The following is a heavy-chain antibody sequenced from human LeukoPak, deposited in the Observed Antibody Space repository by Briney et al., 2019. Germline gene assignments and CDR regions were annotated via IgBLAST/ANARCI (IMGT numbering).Heavy chain of an antibody. Sequence: PSETLSLTCTVSGGSISSYYWSWIRQPPGKGLEWIGSIYYSGSTYYNPSLKSRVTISVDTSKNQFSLKLSSVTAADTAVYYCARHAGLRGYSYGYPRPPTSNNWFDPWGQGTLVTVSS. CDR2: IYYSGST. CDR3: ARHAGLRGYSYGYPRPPTSNNWFDP. CDR1: GGSISSYY. V-gene: IGHV4-59*05. J-gene: IGHJ5*02. D-gene: IGHD5-18*01.